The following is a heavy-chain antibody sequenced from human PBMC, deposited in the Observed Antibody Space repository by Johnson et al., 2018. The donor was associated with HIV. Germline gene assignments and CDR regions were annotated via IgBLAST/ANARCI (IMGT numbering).Heavy chain of an antibody. CDR2: IYSGDRT. J-gene: IGHJ3*02. D-gene: IGHD3-22*01. V-gene: IGHV3-NL1*01. CDR1: GFTFDDYG. CDR3: ARAHYDSSGYLLKGGAFDI. Sequence: QMLLVESGGAVVRPGGSLRLSCTASGFTFDDYGMHWVRQAPGKGLEWVSLIYSGDRTYYAESVKGRLTIPRDNSKNTLYLQMNSLRAEDTAVYYCARAHYDSSGYLLKGGAFDIWGQGTMVTVSS.